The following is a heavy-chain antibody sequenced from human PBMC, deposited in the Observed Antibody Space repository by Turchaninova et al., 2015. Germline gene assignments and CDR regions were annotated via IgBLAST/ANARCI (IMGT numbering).Heavy chain of an antibody. CDR1: GFTFSTYS. CDR2: IDGTSRYI. CDR3: ARGSVWPGTGYNF. Sequence: VESGGGLVKPGGSLRLSCAASGFTFSTYSMNWVRQAPGKGLEWVSSIDGTSRYIYYADSVEGRFTISRDNAKNSVFLQMHSLRAEDTAVYYCARGSVWPGTGYNFGGQGTLVTVSS. D-gene: IGHD3/OR15-3a*01. J-gene: IGHJ4*02. V-gene: IGHV3-21*01.